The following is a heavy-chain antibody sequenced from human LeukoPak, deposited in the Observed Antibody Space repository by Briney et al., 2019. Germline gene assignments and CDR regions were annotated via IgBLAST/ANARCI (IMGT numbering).Heavy chain of an antibody. CDR1: GGSFSGYY. CDR3: ARDSAVAGSKNWFDP. Sequence: SETLSLTCAVYGGSFSGYYWSWIRQPPGKGLEWIGEIYHSGSTNYNPSLKSRVTISVDKSKNQFSLKLSSVTAADTAVYYCARDSAVAGSKNWFDPWGQGTLVTVSS. D-gene: IGHD6-19*01. J-gene: IGHJ5*02. V-gene: IGHV4-34*01. CDR2: IYHSGST.